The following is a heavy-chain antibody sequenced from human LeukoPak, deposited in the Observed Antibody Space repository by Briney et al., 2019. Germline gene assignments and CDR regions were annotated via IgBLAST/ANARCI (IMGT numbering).Heavy chain of an antibody. J-gene: IGHJ4*02. CDR3: ARDQRSSYTYYFED. CDR1: GYTFTDYH. Sequence: ASVKVSCKASGYTFTDYHLHWVRQAPGQGLEWMGWINPTSGATNYPPRFQGRVTMTRDTSISTAYMDLTRLTSDGTAVYYCARDQRSSYTYYFEDWGQGTLVTVSS. D-gene: IGHD3-16*01. CDR2: INPTSGAT. V-gene: IGHV1-2*02.